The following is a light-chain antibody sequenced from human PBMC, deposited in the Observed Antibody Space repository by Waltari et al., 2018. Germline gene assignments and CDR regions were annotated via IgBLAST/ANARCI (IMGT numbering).Light chain of an antibody. CDR3: QQYNGR. V-gene: IGKV1-5*03. CDR2: KAS. CDR1: QSISNL. J-gene: IGKJ1*01. Sequence: DIQMTQSPSTLSASVGDRVTITCRASQSISNLLAWYQQKPGKAHKYLISKASNLESGVPSRFSGSGSGTEFTLTISSLQPDDFASYYCQQYNGRFGQGTKVEMK.